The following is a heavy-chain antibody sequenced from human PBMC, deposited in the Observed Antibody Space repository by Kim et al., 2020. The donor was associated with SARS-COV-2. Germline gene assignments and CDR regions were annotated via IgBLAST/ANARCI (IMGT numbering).Heavy chain of an antibody. D-gene: IGHD5-18*01. Sequence: YAQKLQGRVTMTPDTSTSTAYMELRSLRSDDTAVYYCARDMGNTAMELDYWGQGTLVTVSS. J-gene: IGHJ4*02. CDR3: ARDMGNTAMELDY. V-gene: IGHV1-18*01.